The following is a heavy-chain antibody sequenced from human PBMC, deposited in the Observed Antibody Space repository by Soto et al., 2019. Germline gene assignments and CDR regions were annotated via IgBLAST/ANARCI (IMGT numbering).Heavy chain of an antibody. V-gene: IGHV1-3*01. D-gene: IGHD1-26*01. CDR3: ARAVVSDFSIVGAYYFDY. CDR2: INAGNGNT. CDR1: GYTFTSYA. Sequence: GASVKVSCKASGYTFTSYAMHWVRQAPGQRLEWMGWINAGNGNTKYSQKFQGRVTITRDTSASTAYMELSSLRSEDTAVYYCARAVVSDFSIVGAYYFDYWGQGTLVTVSS. J-gene: IGHJ4*02.